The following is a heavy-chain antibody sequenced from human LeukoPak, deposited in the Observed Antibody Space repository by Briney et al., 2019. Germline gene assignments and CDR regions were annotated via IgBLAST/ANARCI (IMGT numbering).Heavy chain of an antibody. Sequence: GGSLRLSCAASAFTLSSYWMHWVRQAPGKGLVWVSHINSDGSRTDYADSVKGRFTVSRDNAKNTVYLQMNSLRAEDTAVYYCARGNPLGHFWGQGALVTVSS. D-gene: IGHD3-16*01. CDR3: ARGNPLGHF. V-gene: IGHV3-74*01. CDR1: AFTLSSYW. J-gene: IGHJ4*02. CDR2: INSDGSRT.